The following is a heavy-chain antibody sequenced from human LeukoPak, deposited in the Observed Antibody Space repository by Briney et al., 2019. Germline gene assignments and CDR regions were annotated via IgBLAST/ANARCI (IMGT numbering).Heavy chain of an antibody. Sequence: ETLSLTCSVSGGSISSYHWSWIRQPPGKGLEWIGYIYYGGRTNYNPSLKSRVTISVDTSKNQFSLKLSSVTAADTAVYYCARGRDCSSTSCYLNWFDPWGQGTLVTVSS. D-gene: IGHD2-2*01. CDR2: IYYGGRT. J-gene: IGHJ5*02. CDR1: GGSISSYH. V-gene: IGHV4-59*12. CDR3: ARGRDCSSTSCYLNWFDP.